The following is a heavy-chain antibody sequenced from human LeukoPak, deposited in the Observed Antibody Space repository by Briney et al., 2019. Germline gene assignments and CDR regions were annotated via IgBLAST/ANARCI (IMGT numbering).Heavy chain of an antibody. V-gene: IGHV4-31*03. J-gene: IGHJ4*02. Sequence: SETLSLTCTVSGGSISSGGYYWGWIRQHPGKGLEWIGYIYYSGSTYYNPSLKSRVTISVDTSKNQFSLKLSSVTAADTAVYYCAREDIVVVPAAFDYWGQGTLVTVSS. CDR1: GGSISSGGYY. CDR2: IYYSGST. D-gene: IGHD2-2*01. CDR3: AREDIVVVPAAFDY.